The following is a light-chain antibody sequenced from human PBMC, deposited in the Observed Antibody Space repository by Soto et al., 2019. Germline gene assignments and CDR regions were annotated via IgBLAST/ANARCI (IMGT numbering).Light chain of an antibody. J-gene: IGKJ4*01. CDR3: QQYGALPPT. V-gene: IGKV3-20*01. CDR1: QTVSNTY. CDR2: GAS. Sequence: EIVLTQFPGALSLSPGERVTLSCRASQTVSNTYLAWYQQKSGQAPKFLIYGASNRATGIPDRFSGSGSGTDFTLTISRLAPEDFAVYYCQQYGALPPTFGGGTQVEIK.